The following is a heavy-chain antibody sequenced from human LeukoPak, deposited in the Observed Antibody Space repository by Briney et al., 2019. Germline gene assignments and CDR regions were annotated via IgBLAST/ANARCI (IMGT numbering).Heavy chain of an antibody. CDR3: AKAPPAATNYYYGMDV. Sequence: PGGSLRLSCAASGFTFNDYAMTSVRQAPGKGLEWVSAVSGRGDSTYYADSVKGRFTISRDNSKNTLYLQMNSLRAEDTAVYHCAKAPPAATNYYYGMDVWGQGTTVTVSS. CDR1: GFTFNDYA. J-gene: IGHJ6*02. D-gene: IGHD2-15*01. V-gene: IGHV3-23*01. CDR2: VSGRGDST.